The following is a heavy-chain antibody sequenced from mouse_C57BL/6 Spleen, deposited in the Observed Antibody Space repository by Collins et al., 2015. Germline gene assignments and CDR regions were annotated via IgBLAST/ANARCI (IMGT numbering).Heavy chain of an antibody. CDR1: GYTFTSYW. J-gene: IGHJ2*01. CDR2: IHPNSGST. D-gene: IGHD1-1*01. Sequence: QVQLQQPGAELVKPGASVKLSCKASGYTFTSYWMHWVKQRPGQGLXWIGMIHPNSGSTNYNEKFKSKATLTVDKSSSTAYMQLSSLTSEDSAVYYCEYYYGSSPYYFDYWGQGTTLTVSS. CDR3: EYYYGSSPYYFDY. V-gene: IGHV1-64*01.